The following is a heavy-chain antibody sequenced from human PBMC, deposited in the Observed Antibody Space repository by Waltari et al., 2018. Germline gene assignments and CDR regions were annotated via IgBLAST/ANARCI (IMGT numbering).Heavy chain of an antibody. J-gene: IGHJ3*02. V-gene: IGHV4-59*08. CDR3: ARVPHYYDSSGYYTDAFDI. CDR2: IHYSGST. D-gene: IGHD3-22*01. Sequence: QVQLQESGPGLVKPSETLPLTCTISGGSISSYYWSWIRQPPGKGLEWIGYIHYSGSTNYNPSLKSRVTISVDTSKNQFSLKLSSVTAADTAVYYCARVPHYYDSSGYYTDAFDIWGQGTMVTVSS. CDR1: GGSISSYY.